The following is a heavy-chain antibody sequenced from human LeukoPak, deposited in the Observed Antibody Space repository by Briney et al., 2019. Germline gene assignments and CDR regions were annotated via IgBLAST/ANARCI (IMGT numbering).Heavy chain of an antibody. CDR1: GFTVSSNY. D-gene: IGHD3-3*01. CDR2: IYSGGST. CDR3: VRVGDFWSGYPNYYYGMDV. J-gene: IGHJ6*02. V-gene: IGHV3-66*02. Sequence: GGSLRLSCAASGFTVSSNYMSWVRQAPGKGLEWVSAIYSGGSTYYADSVKGRFTISRDNSKNTLYLQMNSLRAEDTAVYYCVRVGDFWSGYPNYYYGMDVWGQGTTVTVSS.